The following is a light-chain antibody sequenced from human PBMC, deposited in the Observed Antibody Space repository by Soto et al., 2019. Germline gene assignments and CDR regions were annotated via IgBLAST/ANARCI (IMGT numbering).Light chain of an antibody. CDR2: DAS. V-gene: IGKV3-11*01. CDR3: QQRSNGPLT. J-gene: IGKJ4*01. CDR1: QSVSSY. Sequence: EIVLTQSPATLSLSPGERATLSCRASQSVSSYLAWYQQKPGQAPRLLIYDASNRATGIPARCSGSGSGTDFTLTISSLEPEDFAVYYWQQRSNGPLTFGGGTKVEIK.